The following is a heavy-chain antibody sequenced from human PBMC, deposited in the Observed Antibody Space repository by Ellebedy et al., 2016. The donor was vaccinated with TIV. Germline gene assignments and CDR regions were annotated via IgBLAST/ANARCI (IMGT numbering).Heavy chain of an antibody. J-gene: IGHJ3*02. CDR3: ARLEPSYDAFDI. CDR1: GGILNKHG. V-gene: IGHV1-2*04. Sequence: ASVKVSXKTAGGILNKHGISWVRQAPGQGLEWMGWINPNSGGTKYAQKFRGWVTMTRDTSINTAYMELSRLKSDDTAVYYCARLEPSYDAFDIWGQGTMVTVSS. CDR2: INPNSGGT.